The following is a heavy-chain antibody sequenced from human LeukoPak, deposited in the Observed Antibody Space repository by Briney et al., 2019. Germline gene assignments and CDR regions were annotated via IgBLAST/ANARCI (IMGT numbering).Heavy chain of an antibody. CDR3: AKSYYYDSSAYSG. CDR1: GFVFSTCA. J-gene: IGHJ4*02. Sequence: PGGSLRLSCAASGFVFSTCAMSWVRQAPGKGLEWVSGVSGSGGNTHYADPVKGRFTISRDNSENTLYLQMDSLRAEDTAVYYCAKSYYYDSSAYSGWGRGTLVTVSS. CDR2: VSGSGGNT. V-gene: IGHV3-23*01. D-gene: IGHD3-22*01.